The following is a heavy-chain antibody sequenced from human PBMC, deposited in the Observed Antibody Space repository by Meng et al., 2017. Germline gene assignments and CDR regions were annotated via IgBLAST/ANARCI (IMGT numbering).Heavy chain of an antibody. V-gene: IGHV4-39*07. Sequence: SETLSLTCTVSGGSISSSSYYWGWIRQPPGKGLEWIGSIYYSGSTYYNPSLKSRVTISVDTSKNQFSLKLSSVTAADTAVYYCARGVLGGYARGHWFDPWGKGTLVTV. CDR1: GGSISSSSYY. J-gene: IGHJ5*02. CDR2: IYYSGST. CDR3: ARGVLGGYARGHWFDP. D-gene: IGHD5-12*01.